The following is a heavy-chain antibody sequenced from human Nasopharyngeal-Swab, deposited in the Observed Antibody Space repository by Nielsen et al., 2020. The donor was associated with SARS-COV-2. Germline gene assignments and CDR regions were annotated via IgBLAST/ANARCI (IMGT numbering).Heavy chain of an antibody. D-gene: IGHD3-9*01. J-gene: IGHJ6*02. CDR1: GFTFSDYY. CDR2: ISSSGSTI. CDR3: ARARHTQNYDILTGYYNVAGYYYGMDV. Sequence: GGSLRLSCAASGFTFSDYYMSWIRQAPGKGLEWVSYISSSGSTIYYADSVKGRFTISRDNAKNSLYLQMNSLRAEDTAVYYCARARHTQNYDILTGYYNVAGYYYGMDVWGQGTTVTVSS. V-gene: IGHV3-11*01.